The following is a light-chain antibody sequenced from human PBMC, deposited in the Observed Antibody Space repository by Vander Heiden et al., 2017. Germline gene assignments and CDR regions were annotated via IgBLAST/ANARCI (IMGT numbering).Light chain of an antibody. CDR3: QQLNSYPLLT. Sequence: DIQLTQSPSFLSASVGDRVSITCRASQGISSYLAWYQQKPGKAPKLLIYAASTLQSWVPSRFGGSGSGTEFTLTISSLQHEDFATYYCQQLNSYPLLTFGGGTKVEIK. CDR2: AAS. CDR1: QGISSY. V-gene: IGKV1-9*01. J-gene: IGKJ4*01.